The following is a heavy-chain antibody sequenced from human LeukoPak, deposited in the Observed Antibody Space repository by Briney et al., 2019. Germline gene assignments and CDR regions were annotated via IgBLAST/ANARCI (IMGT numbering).Heavy chain of an antibody. CDR2: ISSSSSYT. V-gene: IGHV3-11*06. Sequence: PGGSLRLSCAASGFTFSDYCMSWIRQAPGKGLEWVSYISSSSSYTNYADSVKGRFTISRDNAKNSLYLQMNSLRAEDTAVYYCARETRTLGVAATSWFDPWGQGTLVTVSS. J-gene: IGHJ5*02. CDR3: ARETRTLGVAATSWFDP. D-gene: IGHD2-15*01. CDR1: GFTFSDYC.